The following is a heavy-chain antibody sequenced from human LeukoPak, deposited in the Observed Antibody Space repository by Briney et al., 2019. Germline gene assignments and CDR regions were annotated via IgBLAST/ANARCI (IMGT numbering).Heavy chain of an antibody. Sequence: PSETLSLTCSVSGGSMNSYYWSWIRQSPGKGLEWIGYIYYSGSTNYNPSLKSRVTISVDTSKNQFSPKLSSVTAADTAVYYCARHSKYYYDSSGSYVGYFQHWGQGTLVTVSS. CDR1: GGSMNSYY. V-gene: IGHV4-59*08. CDR2: IYYSGST. D-gene: IGHD3-22*01. CDR3: ARHSKYYYDSSGSYVGYFQH. J-gene: IGHJ1*01.